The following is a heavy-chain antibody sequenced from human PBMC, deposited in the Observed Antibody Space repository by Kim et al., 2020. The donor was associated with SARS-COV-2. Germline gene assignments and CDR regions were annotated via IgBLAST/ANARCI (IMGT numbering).Heavy chain of an antibody. D-gene: IGHD5-12*01. CDR1: GGTFSSYA. Sequence: SVKVSCKASGGTFSSYAISWVRQAPGQGLEWMGGIIPIFGTANYAQKFQGRVTITADESTSTAYMELSSLRSEDTAVYYCARTSEGVATIGVGWFDPWGQGTLVTVSS. CDR3: ARTSEGVATIGVGWFDP. J-gene: IGHJ5*02. V-gene: IGHV1-69*13. CDR2: IIPIFGTA.